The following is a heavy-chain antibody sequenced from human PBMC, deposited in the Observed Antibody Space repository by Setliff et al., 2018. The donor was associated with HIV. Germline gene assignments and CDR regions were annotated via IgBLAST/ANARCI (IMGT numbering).Heavy chain of an antibody. V-gene: IGHV4-59*11. D-gene: IGHD3-22*01. J-gene: IGHJ6*02. CDR2: IYYSGST. Sequence: TLSLTCLVSGDSMIPHYWSWIRQPPGKGLEWIGYIYYSGSTNYNPSLKSRVTISVTTSKNQFSLKLNSVTTADTAVYYCARSRTSSGYYGVTGYGMDVWGQGTTVTVSS. CDR1: GDSMIPHY. CDR3: ARSRTSSGYYGVTGYGMDV.